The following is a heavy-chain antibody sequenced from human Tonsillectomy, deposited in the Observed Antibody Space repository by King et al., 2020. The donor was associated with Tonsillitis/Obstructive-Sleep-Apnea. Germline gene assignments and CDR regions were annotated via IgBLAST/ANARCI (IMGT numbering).Heavy chain of an antibody. D-gene: IGHD2-2*01. J-gene: IGHJ6*03. CDR2: INHSGST. CDR1: GGSFSGYY. Sequence: VQLQQWGAGLLKPSETLSLTCGVYGGSFSGYYWSWIRQPPGKGLEWIGEINHSGSTDSNSSLKSRVTISRDTSKNHFSLRLTSVTAADTAVYYCGTNAGDYYYYMDVWGKGTTVTVSS. CDR3: GTNAGDYYYYMDV. V-gene: IGHV4-34*01.